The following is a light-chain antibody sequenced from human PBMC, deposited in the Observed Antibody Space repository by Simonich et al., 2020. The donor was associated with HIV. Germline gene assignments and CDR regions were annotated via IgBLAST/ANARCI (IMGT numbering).Light chain of an antibody. Sequence: QSALTQSASVSGSPGQSSTIACTGTRSDVGGYDYVSWYQQHPGKAPKLMIYDVSQRPSGVSKCFSGSKAGNTASLTISGLQAEDEADYYCNSDTSSSTWVFGGGTQLTVL. J-gene: IGLJ3*02. CDR2: DVS. CDR1: RSDVGGYDY. CDR3: NSDTSSSTWV. V-gene: IGLV2-14*01.